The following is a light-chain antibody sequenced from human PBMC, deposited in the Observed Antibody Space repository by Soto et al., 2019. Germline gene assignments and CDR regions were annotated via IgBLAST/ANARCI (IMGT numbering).Light chain of an antibody. CDR2: GAS. Sequence: EIVLTQSPGTLSLSPGERATLSCRASQSVSSSYLVWYQQKPGQAPTLLIYGASTRATGIPDRFSGSGSGTDFTLTISRLEPEDFAVYYCQQYGNSPWTFGQGTNVEI. J-gene: IGKJ1*01. CDR3: QQYGNSPWT. V-gene: IGKV3-20*01. CDR1: QSVSSSY.